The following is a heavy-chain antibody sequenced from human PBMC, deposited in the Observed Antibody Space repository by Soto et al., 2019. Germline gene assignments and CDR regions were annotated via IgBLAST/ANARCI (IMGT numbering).Heavy chain of an antibody. CDR1: GFTFTSSA. V-gene: IGHV1-58*01. CDR2: IVVGSGNT. D-gene: IGHD3-22*01. CDR3: AAAYYYDSSGYYYYGMDV. Sequence: SVKVSCKASGFTFTSSAVQWVRQARGQRLEWIGWIVVGSGNTNYAQKFRERVTITRDMSTSTAYMELSSLRSEDTAVYYCAAAYYYDSSGYYYYGMDVWGQGTTVTVSS. J-gene: IGHJ6*02.